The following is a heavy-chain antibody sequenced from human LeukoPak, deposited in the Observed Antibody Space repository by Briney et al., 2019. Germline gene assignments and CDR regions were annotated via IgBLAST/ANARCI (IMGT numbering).Heavy chain of an antibody. V-gene: IGHV1-46*01. J-gene: IGHJ6*02. CDR2: INPSGGST. CDR3: ARQFSSAGYSSSWSIYGMDV. D-gene: IGHD6-13*01. Sequence: ASVKVSCKASGYTFTSYYMHWVRQAPGQGLEWMGIINPSGGSTSYAQKFQGRVTMTRDTSTGTVYMELSSLRSEDTAVYYCARQFSSAGYSSSWSIYGMDVWGQGTTVTVSS. CDR1: GYTFTSYY.